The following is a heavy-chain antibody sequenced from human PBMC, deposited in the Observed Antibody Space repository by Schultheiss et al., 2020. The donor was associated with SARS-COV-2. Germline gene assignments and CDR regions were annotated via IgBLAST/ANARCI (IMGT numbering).Heavy chain of an antibody. CDR2: VYYSGST. V-gene: IGHV4-59*08. D-gene: IGHD3-22*01. J-gene: IGHJ4*02. Sequence: SQTLSLTCSVSGGSMSRYYWNWIRQSPGKGLEWIGYVYYSGSTKSNPSLKSRLTISVDTSKNQFSLRLSSVTAADTAVYYCARMRVVDKDLDYWGQGTLVTVSS. CDR1: GGSMSRYY. CDR3: ARMRVVDKDLDY.